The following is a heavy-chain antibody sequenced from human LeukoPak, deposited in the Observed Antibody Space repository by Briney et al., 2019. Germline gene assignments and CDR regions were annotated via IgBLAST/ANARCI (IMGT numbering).Heavy chain of an antibody. J-gene: IGHJ5*02. Sequence: GESLKISCKGSGYSFTSYWIGWVRQMPGKGLEWMGIIYPGDSDTRYSPSFQGQVTISADKSISTAYPQWSSLKASDTAMYYCARQDSSWYSWFDPWGQGTLVTVSS. V-gene: IGHV5-51*01. CDR3: ARQDSSWYSWFDP. CDR1: GYSFTSYW. D-gene: IGHD6-13*01. CDR2: IYPGDSDT.